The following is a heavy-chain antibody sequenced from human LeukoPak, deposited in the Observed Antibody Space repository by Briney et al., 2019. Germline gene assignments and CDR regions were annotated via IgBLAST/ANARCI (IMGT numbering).Heavy chain of an antibody. D-gene: IGHD3-22*01. Sequence: SETLSLTCTVSGGSISSSSYYWGWIRQPPGKGLEWIGSIYYSGSTYYNPSLKSRVTISVDTSKNQFSLKLSSVTAADTAVYYCARLPYYYDSSGYYGAFDIWGQGTMVTVS. CDR2: IYYSGST. J-gene: IGHJ3*02. V-gene: IGHV4-39*01. CDR1: GGSISSSSYY. CDR3: ARLPYYYDSSGYYGAFDI.